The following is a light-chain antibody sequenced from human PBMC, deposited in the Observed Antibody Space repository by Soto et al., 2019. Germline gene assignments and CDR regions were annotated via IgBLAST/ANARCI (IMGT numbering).Light chain of an antibody. Sequence: QSALTQPAFVSGSPGQSITISCTGTSSDVGGYNYVSWYQQHPGKAPKLMIYAVSNRPSGVSNRFSGSKSGNTASLTISGLQAEDEADYYCSSYTSSSTPYVFGAGTKVTVL. CDR1: SSDVGGYNY. V-gene: IGLV2-14*01. CDR3: SSYTSSSTPYV. J-gene: IGLJ1*01. CDR2: AVS.